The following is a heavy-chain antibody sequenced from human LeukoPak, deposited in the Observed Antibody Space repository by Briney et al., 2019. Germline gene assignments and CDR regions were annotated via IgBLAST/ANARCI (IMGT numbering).Heavy chain of an antibody. J-gene: IGHJ4*02. D-gene: IGHD1-1*01. CDR1: GGSINSYY. Sequence: SETLSLTCTVSGGSINSYYWNWIRQPPGQALEWIGYIYSSGTTNYNPSLKSRVTISVDTSKNQFSLRLTSLTAADTAVYYCARGTRWSDYWGQGTLVTVSS. CDR3: ARGTRWSDY. V-gene: IGHV4-59*01. CDR2: IYSSGTT.